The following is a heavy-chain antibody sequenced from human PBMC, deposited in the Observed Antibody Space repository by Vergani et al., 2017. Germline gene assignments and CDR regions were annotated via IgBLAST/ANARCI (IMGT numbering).Heavy chain of an antibody. CDR2: IIPILGIA. J-gene: IGHJ4*02. D-gene: IGHD2-2*01. V-gene: IGHV1-69*02. CDR3: ASFCSSTSCFYFGD. Sequence: QVQLVQSGAEVKKPGSSVKVSCKASGGTFSSYTISWVRQAPGQGLEWMGRIIPILGIANYAQKFQGRVTITADKSTSTAYMELSSLRSEDTAVYYCASFCSSTSCFYFGDWGQGTLVTVSS. CDR1: GGTFSSYT.